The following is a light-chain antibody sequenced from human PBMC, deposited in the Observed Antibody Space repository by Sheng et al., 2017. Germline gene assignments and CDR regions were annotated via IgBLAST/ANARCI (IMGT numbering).Light chain of an antibody. CDR2: AAS. Sequence: DIQLTQTPSFLSASVGDRVTITCRASQGISSSLGWYQQKPGKAPKLLIYAASTLQSGVPLRFSGTGSGTEFTLTISSLQPEDFATYYCQELATYPITFGQGHDWRLN. CDR3: QELATYPIT. CDR1: QGISSS. J-gene: IGKJ5*01. V-gene: IGKV1-9*01.